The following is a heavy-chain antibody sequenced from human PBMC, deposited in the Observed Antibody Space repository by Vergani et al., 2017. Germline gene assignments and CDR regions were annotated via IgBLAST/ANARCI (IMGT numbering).Heavy chain of an antibody. V-gene: IGHV3-33*01. D-gene: IGHD6-6*01. CDR1: GFTFSSYG. J-gene: IGHJ3*02. Sequence: QVQLVESGGGVVQPGRSLILSCAASGFTFSSYGMHWVRQAPGKGLEWVAVIWYDGSNKYYADSVKGRFTISRDNSKNTLYLQMNSLRAEDTAVYYCARGLLQEXSSSHKGAFDIWGQETMVTV. CDR3: ARGLLQEXSSSHKGAFDI. CDR2: IWYDGSNK.